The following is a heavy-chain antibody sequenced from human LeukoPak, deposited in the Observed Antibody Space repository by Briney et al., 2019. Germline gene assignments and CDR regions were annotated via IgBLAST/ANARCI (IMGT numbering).Heavy chain of an antibody. CDR3: ARGFDSSSGWYPAFDI. CDR1: GGSISSGSYY. CDR2: IYTSGST. V-gene: IGHV4-61*02. Sequence: SETLSLTCTVSGGSISSGSYYWSWIRQPAGKGLEWIGRIYTSGSTNYNASLKSRVTISVDTSKNQFSLKLSSVTAADTAVYYCARGFDSSSGWYPAFDIWGHGTMGTVSS. J-gene: IGHJ3*02. D-gene: IGHD6-19*01.